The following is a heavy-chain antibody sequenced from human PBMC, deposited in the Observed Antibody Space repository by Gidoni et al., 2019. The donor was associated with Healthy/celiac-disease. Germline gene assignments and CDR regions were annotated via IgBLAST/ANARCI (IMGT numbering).Heavy chain of an antibody. V-gene: IGHV4-31*03. CDR3: ARESRGRDGYNGAFFVY. CDR1: GGSISIGGYY. CDR2: IYYSGST. Sequence: QVQLQESGPGLVKPSPTLSLTCTFSGGSISIGGYYWSWIRQHPGKGLEWIGYIYYSGSTYYNPSLKSRVTISVDTSKNQFSLKLSSVTAADTAVYYCARESRGRDGYNGAFFVYWGQGTLVTVSS. J-gene: IGHJ4*02. D-gene: IGHD5-12*01.